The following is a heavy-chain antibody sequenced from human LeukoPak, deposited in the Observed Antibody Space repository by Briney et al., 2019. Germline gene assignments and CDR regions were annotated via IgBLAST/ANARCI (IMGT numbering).Heavy chain of an antibody. CDR1: GFTFDDYG. CDR2: ISWNSGSI. Sequence: GGSLRLSCAASGFTFDDYGMHWVRQAPGKGLEWVSGISWNSGSIGYADSVKGRFTISRDNAKNSLYLQMNSLRAEDTALYYCANDISSGWVVRGVYYYYGMDVWGQGTTVTVSS. CDR3: ANDISSGWVVRGVYYYYGMDV. J-gene: IGHJ6*02. V-gene: IGHV3-9*01. D-gene: IGHD3-10*01.